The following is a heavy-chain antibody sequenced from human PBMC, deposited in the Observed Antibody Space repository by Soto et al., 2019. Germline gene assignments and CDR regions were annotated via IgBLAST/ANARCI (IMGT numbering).Heavy chain of an antibody. CDR2: RYYSETT. J-gene: IGHJ4*02. V-gene: IGHV4-31*03. D-gene: IGHD2-15*01. CDR1: GDSITTGGYY. Sequence: SETLSLLCTVSGDSITTGGYYWSWNRQLPGKGLVLICHRYYSETTYYNPSLKSRVSKSLDTSKNQFSMKLSFVTAADTAMYYCARTKCSGGSCYSWSFDYWGKGTPVTVSS. CDR3: ARTKCSGGSCYSWSFDY.